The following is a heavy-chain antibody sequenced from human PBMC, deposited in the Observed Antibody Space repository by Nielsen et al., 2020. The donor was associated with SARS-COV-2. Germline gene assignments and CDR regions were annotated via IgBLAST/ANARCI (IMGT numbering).Heavy chain of an antibody. J-gene: IGHJ5*02. D-gene: IGHD2-15*01. CDR1: GGSISSSSYY. V-gene: IGHV4-39*01. CDR3: ARHGGYCSGGSCYSNWFDP. Sequence: SETLSLTCTVSGGSISSSSYYWGWIRQPPGKGLEWIGSIYYGGSTYDNPSLKSRVTISLDTSKNQFSLKLSSVTAADTAVYYCARHGGYCSGGSCYSNWFDPWGQGTLVTVSS. CDR2: IYYGGST.